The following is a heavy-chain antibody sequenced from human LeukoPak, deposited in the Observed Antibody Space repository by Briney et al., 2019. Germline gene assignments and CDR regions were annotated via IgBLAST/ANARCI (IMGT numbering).Heavy chain of an antibody. CDR2: IYYSGST. D-gene: IGHD3-10*01. J-gene: IGHJ4*02. CDR1: GGSISSYY. V-gene: IGHV4-59*08. CDR3: TKGRGI. Sequence: SETLSLTCTVSGGSISSYYWSWIRQPPGKGLEWIGYIYYSGSTNYNPSLKSRVTISVDTSKNQFSLKLTSVTAADTAVYYCTKGRGIWGQGTLVTVSS.